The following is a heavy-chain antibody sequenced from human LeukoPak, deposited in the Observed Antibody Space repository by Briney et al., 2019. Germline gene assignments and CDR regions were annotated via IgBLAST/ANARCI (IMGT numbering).Heavy chain of an antibody. Sequence: ASVKVSCRASGYTFTGYYMHWVRQAPGQGLEWMGWINPNSGGTNYAQKFQGRVTMTRDTSISTAYMELSRLRSDDTAVYYCARVVVYEYFGMDVWGQGTTVTVSS. V-gene: IGHV1-2*02. J-gene: IGHJ6*02. CDR3: ARVVVYEYFGMDV. CDR2: INPNSGGT. CDR1: GYTFTGYY. D-gene: IGHD3-22*01.